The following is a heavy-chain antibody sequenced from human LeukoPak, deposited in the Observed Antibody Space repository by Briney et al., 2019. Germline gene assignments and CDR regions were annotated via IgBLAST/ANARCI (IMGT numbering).Heavy chain of an antibody. CDR1: GFTFDDYA. CDR3: AKTNSERYYYYMDV. CDR2: ISWDGGST. V-gene: IGHV3-43D*03. D-gene: IGHD4-23*01. J-gene: IGHJ6*03. Sequence: GGSLRLSCAASGFTFDDYAMHWVRQAPGKGLEWVSLISWDGGSTYYADSVKGRFTISRDNSKNSLYLQMNSLRAEDTALYYCAKTNSERYYYYMDVSGKGTTVTVSS.